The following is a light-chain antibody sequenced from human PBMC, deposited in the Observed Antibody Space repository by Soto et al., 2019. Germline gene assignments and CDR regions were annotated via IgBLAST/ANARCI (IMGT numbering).Light chain of an antibody. J-gene: IGLJ2*01. CDR3: SSYTSRSTVI. CDR2: EVT. Sequence: QSGLTQPASVSGSPGQSITISCTGTGSDIGAYKYVSWHQHHAGKAPQVIIYEVTNRPSGISNRFSGSKSGNTASLTISGLQAEDEADYYCSSYTSRSTVIFGGGTKVTVL. V-gene: IGLV2-14*01. CDR1: GSDIGAYKY.